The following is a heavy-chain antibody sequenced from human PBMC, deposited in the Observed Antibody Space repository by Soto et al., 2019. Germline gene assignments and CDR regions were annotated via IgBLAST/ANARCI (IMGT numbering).Heavy chain of an antibody. Sequence: ASVKVSCKASGYTFTSYAMHWVRQAPGQRLEWMGWINAGNGNTKYSQKFQGRVTITRDTSASTAYMELSSLRSEDTAVYYCARTTGYSSGWPYFDYWGQGTLVTVSS. J-gene: IGHJ4*02. CDR2: INAGNGNT. V-gene: IGHV1-3*01. D-gene: IGHD6-19*01. CDR1: GYTFTSYA. CDR3: ARTTGYSSGWPYFDY.